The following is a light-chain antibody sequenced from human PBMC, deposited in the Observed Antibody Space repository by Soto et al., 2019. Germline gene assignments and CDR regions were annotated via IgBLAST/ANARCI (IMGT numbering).Light chain of an antibody. J-gene: IGKJ4*01. V-gene: IGKV3-20*01. CDR1: QTVTSSF. Sequence: EIVLTQSPGTLSLSPGERATLSCRASQTVTSSFLAWYQQKPGQAPRLLISGASNRATDIPDRFSGSGSGTDFTLVISRVGPEDSAVYYCQQYGRSTSTFGGGTKVDIK. CDR2: GAS. CDR3: QQYGRSTST.